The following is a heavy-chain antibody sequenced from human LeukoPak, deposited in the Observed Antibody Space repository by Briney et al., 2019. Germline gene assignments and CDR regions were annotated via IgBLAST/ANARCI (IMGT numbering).Heavy chain of an antibody. CDR2: ISAYNGNT. CDR1: GGTFSSYA. J-gene: IGHJ4*02. Sequence: ASVKVSCKASGGTFSSYAISWVRQAPGQGLEWMGWISAYNGNTNYAQKLQGRVTMTTDTSTSTAYMELRSRRSDDTAVYYCARGPFGGAVAGRYFDYWGQGTLVTVSS. CDR3: ARGPFGGAVAGRYFDY. V-gene: IGHV1-18*01. D-gene: IGHD6-19*01.